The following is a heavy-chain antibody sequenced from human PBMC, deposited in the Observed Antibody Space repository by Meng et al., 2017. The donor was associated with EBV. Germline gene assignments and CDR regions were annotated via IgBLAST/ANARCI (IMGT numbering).Heavy chain of an antibody. J-gene: IGHJ4*02. D-gene: IGHD3-10*01. CDR3: ASESGRGYTPDY. CDR1: GVPFRNYA. CDR2: FLPTLGAP. V-gene: IGHV1-69*01. Sequence: QVQLVQSAPEVKKPGSSVKFSCKTAGVPFRNYAISWVRQDPGQGLGWLGGFLPTLGAPNYAQKFHGRVSITADESTSTHYMDLSSLRSEDTAVYYCASESGRGYTPDYWGQGTLVTVSS.